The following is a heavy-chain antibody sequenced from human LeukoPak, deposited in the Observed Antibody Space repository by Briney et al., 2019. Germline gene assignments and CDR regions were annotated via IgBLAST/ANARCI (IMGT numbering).Heavy chain of an antibody. J-gene: IGHJ4*02. D-gene: IGHD5-24*01. CDR2: IIPILGIA. CDR1: GGTFSSYA. Sequence: GASVKVSCKASGGTFSSYAISWVRQAPGQGPEWMGRIIPILGIANYAQKFQGRVTITADKSTSTAYMELSSLRSEDTAVYYCARGRGGYGGNYWGQGTLVTVSS. V-gene: IGHV1-69*04. CDR3: ARGRGGYGGNY.